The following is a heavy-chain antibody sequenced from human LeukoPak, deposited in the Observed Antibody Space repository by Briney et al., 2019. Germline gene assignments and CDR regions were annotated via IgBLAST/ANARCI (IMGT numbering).Heavy chain of an antibody. D-gene: IGHD6-19*01. Sequence: GGSLRLSCAASGFTFSSYSMNWVRQARGKGLEWVSSISSSSSYIYYADSVKGRFTISRDNAKNSLYLQMNSLRAEDTAVYYCAKAPKFYSSGWYDYWGQGTLVTVSS. J-gene: IGHJ4*02. CDR3: AKAPKFYSSGWYDY. CDR2: ISSSSSYI. CDR1: GFTFSSYS. V-gene: IGHV3-21*04.